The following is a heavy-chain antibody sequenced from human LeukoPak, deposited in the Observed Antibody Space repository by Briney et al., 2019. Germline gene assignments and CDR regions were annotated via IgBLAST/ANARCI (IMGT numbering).Heavy chain of an antibody. CDR1: GGSFSGYY. CDR3: ASLFNVRYYYYYMDV. CDR2: INHSGST. V-gene: IGHV4-34*01. D-gene: IGHD3-16*02. J-gene: IGHJ6*03. Sequence: SETLSLTCAVYGGSFSGYYGSWIRQPPGKGLEWIGVINHSGSTNYNPSLKSRVTISVDTSKNQFSLKLSSVTAADTAVYYCASLFNVRYYYYYMDVWGKGTTVTVSS.